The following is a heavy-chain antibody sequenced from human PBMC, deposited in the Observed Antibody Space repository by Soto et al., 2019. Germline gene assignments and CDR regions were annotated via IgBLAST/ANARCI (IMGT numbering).Heavy chain of an antibody. Sequence: SETLSLTCTVSRGSLSRYYWSWIRQPPGKGLEWIGYIYYSGSTNYNPSLKSRVTISVDTSKNQFSLKLSSVTAADTAVYYCARGASIVAVPAATKNWFDPWGQGTLVTVSS. D-gene: IGHD2-2*01. V-gene: IGHV4-59*01. CDR2: IYYSGST. J-gene: IGHJ5*02. CDR1: RGSLSRYY. CDR3: ARGASIVAVPAATKNWFDP.